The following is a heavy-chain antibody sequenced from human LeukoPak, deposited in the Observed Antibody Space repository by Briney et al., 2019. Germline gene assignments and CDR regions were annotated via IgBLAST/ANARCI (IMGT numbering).Heavy chain of an antibody. CDR3: ARTIPVYYYMDV. J-gene: IGHJ6*03. V-gene: IGHV1-2*02. Sequence: ASVKVSCKASGYTFTGYYMHWVRQAPGQGLEWMGWINPNSGGTNYAQKFQGRVTMTRDTSISTAYMELSRLRSDDTAVYYCARTIPVYYYMDVWGKGTTVTVSS. CDR2: INPNSGGT. CDR1: GYTFTGYY. D-gene: IGHD3-10*01.